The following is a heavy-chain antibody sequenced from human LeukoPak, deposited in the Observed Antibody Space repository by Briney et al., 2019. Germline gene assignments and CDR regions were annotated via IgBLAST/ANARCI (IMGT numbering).Heavy chain of an antibody. CDR2: IYYSGST. J-gene: IGHJ5*02. CDR3: ARDLAAAGTIDP. CDR1: GGSFSGYY. Sequence: PSETLSLTCAVYGGSFSGYYWSWIRQPPGKGLEWIGYIYYSGSTNYNPSLKSRVTISVDTSKNQFSLKLSSVTAADTAVYYCARDLAAAGTIDPWGQGTLVTVSS. D-gene: IGHD6-13*01. V-gene: IGHV4-59*01.